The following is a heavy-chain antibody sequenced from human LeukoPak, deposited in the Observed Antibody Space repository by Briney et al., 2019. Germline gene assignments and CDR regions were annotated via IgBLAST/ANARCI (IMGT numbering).Heavy chain of an antibody. CDR3: ARGPVRYYYGSGSYPYYFDY. CDR1: GYTFTSYY. CDR2: INPSGGST. J-gene: IGHJ4*02. V-gene: IGHV1-46*01. D-gene: IGHD3-10*01. Sequence: GASVKVSCKASGYTFTSYYMHWVRQAPGQGLEWMGIINPSGGSTSYAQKFQGRVTMTRNTSISTAYMELSSLRSEDTAVYYCARGPVRYYYGSGSYPYYFDYWGQGTLVTVSS.